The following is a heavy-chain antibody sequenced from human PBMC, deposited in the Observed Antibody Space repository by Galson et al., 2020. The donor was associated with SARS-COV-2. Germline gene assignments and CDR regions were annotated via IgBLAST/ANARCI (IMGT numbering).Heavy chain of an antibody. D-gene: IGHD6-13*01. CDR2: ISYSGAT. V-gene: IGHV4-39*07. CDR3: AREAGNSWYFDF. CDR1: GGSIDSSRFY. J-gene: IGHJ4*02. Sequence: SETLSLTCTVSGGSIDSSRFYWGWIRQPPGKGLEWIGSISYSGATYYKPSLKSRVTVSMDTSKNQFSLYLNSVTAADTGVYYCAREAGNSWYFDFWAPGTLVTVSS.